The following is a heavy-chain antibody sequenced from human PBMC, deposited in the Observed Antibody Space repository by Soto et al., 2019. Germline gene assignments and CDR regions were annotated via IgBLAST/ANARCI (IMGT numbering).Heavy chain of an antibody. CDR1: GYTFTSYG. D-gene: IGHD1-26*01. Sequence: GASVKVSCKASGYTFTSYGISWVRQAPGQGLEWMGWINPYNGNTNYAQKLQGRVTMTTDTSTSTAYMELRSLRSDDTAVYYCTRDPVGGNWFDPWGQGTLVTVS. CDR2: INPYNGNT. V-gene: IGHV1-18*01. CDR3: TRDPVGGNWFDP. J-gene: IGHJ5*02.